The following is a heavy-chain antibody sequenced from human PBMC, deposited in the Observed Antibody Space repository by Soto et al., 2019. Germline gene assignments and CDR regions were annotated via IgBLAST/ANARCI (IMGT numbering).Heavy chain of an antibody. CDR2: ILHDGSNK. Sequence: QVQLVESGGGVVQPGKSLRLSCAASGFIFSNYGMHWVRQAPGKGLEWVAIILHDGSNKYYADSVKGRFVISRDNSKNTLDLPMNTLRAEDTAVYYCASGLPADCWGQGSLFTVSS. CDR1: GFIFSNYG. CDR3: ASGLPADC. V-gene: IGHV3-30*03. J-gene: IGHJ4*02.